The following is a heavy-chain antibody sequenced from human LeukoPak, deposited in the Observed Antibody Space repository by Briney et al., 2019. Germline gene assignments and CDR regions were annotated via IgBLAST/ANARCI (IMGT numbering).Heavy chain of an antibody. J-gene: IGHJ6*03. CDR3: ARDGYSSSWYLLTYYYYYYMDV. D-gene: IGHD6-13*01. CDR1: GYTFTSYG. V-gene: IGHV1-2*02. CDR2: INPNSGGT. Sequence: ASVKVSCKASGYTFTSYGISWVRQAPGQGLEWMGWINPNSGGTNYAQKFQGRVTMTRDTSISTAYMELSRLRSDDTAVYYCARDGYSSSWYLLTYYYYYYMDVWGKGTTVTVSS.